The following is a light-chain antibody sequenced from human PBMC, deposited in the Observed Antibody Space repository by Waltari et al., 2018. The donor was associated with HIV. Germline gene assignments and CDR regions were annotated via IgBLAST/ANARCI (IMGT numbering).Light chain of an antibody. CDR2: RSD. J-gene: IGLJ3*02. CDR1: HSNIGNNF. V-gene: IGLV1-47*01. CDR3: GSWDDTLSHWV. Sequence: QSVLTPPPSASRPPGQRVLMSCSGSHSNIGNNFVSWFQQVPGRAPKLVIYRSDQRPSGVPDRFSAAKSGSSASRAITGLQSDDEAVYYCGSWDDTLSHWVFGGGTRLTV.